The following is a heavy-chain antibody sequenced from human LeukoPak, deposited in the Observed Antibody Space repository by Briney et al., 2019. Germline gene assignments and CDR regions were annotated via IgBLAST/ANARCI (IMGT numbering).Heavy chain of an antibody. CDR2: IYYSGST. CDR1: GGSISSYY. CDR3: ARRHWGPIDY. D-gene: IGHD7-27*01. J-gene: IGHJ4*02. V-gene: IGHV4-59*08. Sequence: SETLSLTCTVSGGSISSYYWTWIRQPAGKGLEWIGYIYYSGSTNYSPSLKSRVTISVDTSKNQFSLKLSSVTAADTAVYYCARRHWGPIDYWGQGTLVTVSS.